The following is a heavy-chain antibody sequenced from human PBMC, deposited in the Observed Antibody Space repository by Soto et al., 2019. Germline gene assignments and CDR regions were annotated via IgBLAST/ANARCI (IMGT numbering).Heavy chain of an antibody. CDR2: ISGSGIDI. CDR3: AREGVTNYTDYYFDL. D-gene: IGHD4-4*01. Sequence: NPGGSLRLSCAASGFAFYYYNMNWVRQAPGRGLEWVSSISGSGIDIHFTDSVKGRFTISRDNAKTSLYLQMDSLRPEDTAIYYYAREGVTNYTDYYFDLWGHGALVTVSS. J-gene: IGHJ4*01. V-gene: IGHV3-21*01. CDR1: GFAFYYYN.